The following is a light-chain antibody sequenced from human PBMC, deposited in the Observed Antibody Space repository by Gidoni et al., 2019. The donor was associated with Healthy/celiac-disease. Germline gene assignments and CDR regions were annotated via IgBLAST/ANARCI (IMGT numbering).Light chain of an antibody. Sequence: QSALTHPRSVSGSPGQSVTISCTGTSSDVGGYNYVSWYQQHPGKAPKRMIYDVSKRPSGVPDRFSGSKSGNTASLTISGLQAEDEADYYCCSYAGSYTRYVFGTGTKVTVL. CDR3: CSYAGSYTRYV. CDR1: SSDVGGYNY. J-gene: IGLJ1*01. V-gene: IGLV2-11*01. CDR2: DVS.